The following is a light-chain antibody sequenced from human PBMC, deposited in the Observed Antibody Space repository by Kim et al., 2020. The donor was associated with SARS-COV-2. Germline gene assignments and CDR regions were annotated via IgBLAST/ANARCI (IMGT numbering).Light chain of an antibody. CDR1: SLRSYY. V-gene: IGLV3-19*01. CDR3: KSRDSSGNRLV. CDR2: AKN. Sequence: ALSQTVRSTCQGDSLRSYYASWYQQKPGQAPVLVIFAKNNRPSGIPGRFSGSSSGNTASLTISGAQAEDEADYYCKSRDSSGNRLVFGGGTKLTVL. J-gene: IGLJ3*02.